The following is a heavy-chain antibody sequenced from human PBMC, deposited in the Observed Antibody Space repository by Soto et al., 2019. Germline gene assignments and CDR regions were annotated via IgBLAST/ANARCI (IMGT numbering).Heavy chain of an antibody. V-gene: IGHV4-39*01. CDR2: IYYSGST. J-gene: IGHJ4*02. D-gene: IGHD6-13*01. Sequence: QLQLQESGPGLVKPSETLSLTCTVSGGSISSSSYYWGWIRQPPGKGLEWIGSIYYSGSTYFNPSLKSRVTISVDTSKNQFSLKLSSVTAADTAVYYCARVRGPYSSSWYPPYCFDYWGQGTLVTVSS. CDR3: ARVRGPYSSSWYPPYCFDY. CDR1: GGSISSSSYY.